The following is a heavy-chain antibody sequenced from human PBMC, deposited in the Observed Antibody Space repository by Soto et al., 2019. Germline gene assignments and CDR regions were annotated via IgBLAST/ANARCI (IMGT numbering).Heavy chain of an antibody. D-gene: IGHD3-10*01. J-gene: IGHJ6*02. CDR1: GFTFSSYA. Sequence: WGSLRLSCAASGFTFSSYAMHWVRQAPGKGLEWVAVISYDGSNKYYADSVKGRFTISRDNSKNTLYLQMNSLRAEDTAVYYCARDGKLWYYYGMDVWGQVTTVTVSS. CDR3: ARDGKLWYYYGMDV. CDR2: ISYDGSNK. V-gene: IGHV3-30-3*01.